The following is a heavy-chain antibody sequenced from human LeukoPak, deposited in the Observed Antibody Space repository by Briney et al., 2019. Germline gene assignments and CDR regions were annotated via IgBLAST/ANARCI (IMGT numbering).Heavy chain of an antibody. D-gene: IGHD5-24*01. CDR3: ARHARRWLQFGRFAFDI. J-gene: IGHJ3*02. CDR1: GGSFTGYY. CDR2: ISHGGST. Sequence: SETLSLTCGVFGGSFTGYYWTWIRQPPGKGLEWIGEISHGGSTNYNPSLKSRVTISVDTSKNQFSLKLSSVTAADTAVYYCARHARRWLQFGRFAFDIWGQGTMVTVSS. V-gene: IGHV4-34*01.